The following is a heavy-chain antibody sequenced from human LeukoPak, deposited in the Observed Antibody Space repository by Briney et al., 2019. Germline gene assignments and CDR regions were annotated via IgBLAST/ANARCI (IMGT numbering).Heavy chain of an antibody. CDR2: IYWNGDK. CDR1: GMSLSATGVA. D-gene: IGHD3-10*01. V-gene: IGHV2-5*01. Sequence: GSGPTLVKPTETLTLTCSFSGMSLSATGVAVGWIRQPPGKAPEWLALIYWNGDKRYSPSLKSRLTISKDTSKDQVVLAMSNMDPVGTGTYYCAHSHPAIITAVNRYFDYWGQGTLVTVSS. J-gene: IGHJ4*02. CDR3: AHSHPAIITAVNRYFDY.